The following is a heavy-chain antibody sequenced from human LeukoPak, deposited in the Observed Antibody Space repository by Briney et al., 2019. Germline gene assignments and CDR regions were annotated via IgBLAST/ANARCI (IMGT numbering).Heavy chain of an antibody. D-gene: IGHD6-19*01. Sequence: GGSLRLSCAASGFTFSAYGMHWVRQAPGKGLEWVAIISYDGSNKYYADSVKGRFTISRDNSKNTLYLQMNSLRAEDTAVYYCARQGLAVAGGYWGQGTLVTVSS. J-gene: IGHJ4*02. CDR1: GFTFSAYG. CDR3: ARQGLAVAGGY. V-gene: IGHV3-30*03. CDR2: ISYDGSNK.